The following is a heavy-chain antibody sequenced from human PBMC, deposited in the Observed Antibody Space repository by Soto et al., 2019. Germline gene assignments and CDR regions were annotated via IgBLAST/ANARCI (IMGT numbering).Heavy chain of an antibody. V-gene: IGHV4-31*03. CDR1: GGSINSAGDY. J-gene: IGHJ4*02. Sequence: QVQLQESGPGLVKPSQTLSLTCTVSGGSINSAGDYWTWIRQHPGKGLEWIGYIYSSGSTYYDPSLKSRVTISIDTSKNQFSLKLTSVTAADTAVYYCAXXQHNNSGYYPYYFDYWGQGTLVTVSS. CDR3: AXXQHNNSGYYPYYFDY. D-gene: IGHD3-22*01. CDR2: IYSSGST.